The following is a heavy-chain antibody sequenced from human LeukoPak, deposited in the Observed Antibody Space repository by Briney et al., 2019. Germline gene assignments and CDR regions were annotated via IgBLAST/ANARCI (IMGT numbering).Heavy chain of an antibody. D-gene: IGHD2-15*01. CDR2: IYYSGST. J-gene: IGHJ4*02. CDR1: GDSISSFY. V-gene: IGHV4-59*01. CDR3: ARGVVAAPTNFDY. Sequence: PSETLSLTCTVAGDSISSFYWGWIRQPPGKGLEWIGNIYYSGSTNYNPSLKSRVTISVDTSKNQFSLKLSSVTAADTAVFYCARGVVAAPTNFDYWGQGTLVTVSS.